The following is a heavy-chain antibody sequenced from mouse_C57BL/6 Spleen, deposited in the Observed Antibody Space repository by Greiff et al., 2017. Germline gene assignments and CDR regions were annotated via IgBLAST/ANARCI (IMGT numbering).Heavy chain of an antibody. V-gene: IGHV1-54*01. CDR3: ARSDGYYYFYY. CDR1: GYAFTNYL. J-gene: IGHJ2*01. Sequence: QVQLQQSGAELVRPGTSVKVSCKASGYAFTNYLIEWVKQRPGQGLEWIGVINPGSGGTNYNEKFKGKATLTADKSSSTAYMQLSSLTSEDSAVYFCARSDGYYYFYYWGQGTTLTVSS. CDR2: INPGSGGT. D-gene: IGHD2-3*01.